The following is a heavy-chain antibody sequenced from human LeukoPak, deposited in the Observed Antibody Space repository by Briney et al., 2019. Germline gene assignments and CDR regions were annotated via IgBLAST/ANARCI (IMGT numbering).Heavy chain of an antibody. CDR2: LYYSGNT. CDR3: ARQWGSGWQNWFDP. D-gene: IGHD6-19*01. J-gene: IGHJ5*02. CDR1: GDSFSSSNYY. V-gene: IGHV4-39*01. Sequence: PSETLSLTCTVSGDSFSSSNYYWGWMRQPPGKGLEWIGNLYYSGNTYYNSSLKSRVTISADTSKNYFSLTLNSVTAADTAVYYCARQWGSGWQNWFDPWGQGTLVTVSS.